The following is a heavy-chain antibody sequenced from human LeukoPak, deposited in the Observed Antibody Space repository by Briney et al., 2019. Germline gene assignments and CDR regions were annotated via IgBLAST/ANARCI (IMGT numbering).Heavy chain of an antibody. CDR3: ARARYYDSTGRYYYYGMDV. J-gene: IGHJ6*02. D-gene: IGHD3-22*01. V-gene: IGHV3-21*01. CDR2: TSSSSSYI. Sequence: GGSLRLSCAASGFTFSSYSMNWVRQAPGKGLECVSSTSSSSSYIYYADSVKGRFTISRDNAKNSLYLQMNSLRAEDTAVYYCARARYYDSTGRYYYYGMDVWGQGTTVTVSS. CDR1: GFTFSSYS.